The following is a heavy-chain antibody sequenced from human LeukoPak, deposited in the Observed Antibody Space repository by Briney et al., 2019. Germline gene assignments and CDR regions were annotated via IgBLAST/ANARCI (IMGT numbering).Heavy chain of an antibody. J-gene: IGHJ4*02. CDR1: GFTFSSYG. CDR3: ARGISTSGWLDY. V-gene: IGHV3-53*01. CDR2: IYSGGDT. D-gene: IGHD6-19*01. Sequence: GGPLRLSCAASGFTFSSYGMHWVRQAPGKGLEWVSVIYSGGDTYYADSVKGRFTISRDNSENMLYLQMNSLRAEDTAVYYCARGISTSGWLDYWGRGTLVTVSS.